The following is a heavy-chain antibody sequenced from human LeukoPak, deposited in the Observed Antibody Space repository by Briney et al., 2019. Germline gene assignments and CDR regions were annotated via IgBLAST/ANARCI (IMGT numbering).Heavy chain of an antibody. CDR3: ARGNPSSCYYYMDV. D-gene: IGHD3-10*01. CDR2: IYSSGSA. CDR1: GGSVSRGGYY. J-gene: IGHJ6*03. V-gene: IGHV4-61*08. Sequence: PSETLSLTCTVSGGSVSRGGYYWNWIRQPPGKGLEWVGYIYSSGSANYNPSLESRVTISLDTSKNQFSLKLSSVTAADTAVYYCARGNPSSCYYYMDVWVKGTTVTVSS.